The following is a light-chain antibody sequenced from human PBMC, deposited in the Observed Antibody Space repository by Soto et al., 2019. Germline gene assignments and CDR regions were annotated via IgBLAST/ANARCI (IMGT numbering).Light chain of an antibody. CDR3: SLDTSSTVV. Sequence: QSALTQPASVSGSPGQSITISCTGTSSDVGGYNYVSWYQQHPGKAPKLMIYDVSNRPSGVSNRFSGAKSGNTASLTISGRQAEDEADYFSSLDTSSTVVFGGGTKLTVL. J-gene: IGLJ2*01. V-gene: IGLV2-14*01. CDR1: SSDVGGYNY. CDR2: DVS.